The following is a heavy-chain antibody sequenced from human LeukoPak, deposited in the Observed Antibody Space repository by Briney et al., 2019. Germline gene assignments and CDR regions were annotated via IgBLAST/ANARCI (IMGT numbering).Heavy chain of an antibody. J-gene: IGHJ4*02. V-gene: IGHV1-3*04. Sequence: ASVKVSCKASGHTFTTYPIHWVRQAPGQRLEWMGWSNTGNAYTEFSQKFQGRVTITTDTSASAIYMELSSLRSEDTAVYYCAREDIVATRVPDYWGQGTLVTVSS. CDR2: SNTGNAYT. D-gene: IGHD5-12*01. CDR1: GHTFTTYP. CDR3: AREDIVATRVPDY.